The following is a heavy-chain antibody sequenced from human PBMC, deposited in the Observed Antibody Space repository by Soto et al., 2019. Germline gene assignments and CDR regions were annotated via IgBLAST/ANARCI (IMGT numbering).Heavy chain of an antibody. Sequence: EVQLVESGGGLVQPGRSLRLSCAASGFTFDDYAMHWVRQAPGKGLEWVSGISWNSGSIGYADSVKGRFTISRDNAKNSLYLQMICLRAEDTDLYYCAKDTGYSSSWRDYDYYGMDVWGQGTTVTVSS. CDR2: ISWNSGSI. CDR3: AKDTGYSSSWRDYDYYGMDV. D-gene: IGHD6-13*01. J-gene: IGHJ6*02. V-gene: IGHV3-9*01. CDR1: GFTFDDYA.